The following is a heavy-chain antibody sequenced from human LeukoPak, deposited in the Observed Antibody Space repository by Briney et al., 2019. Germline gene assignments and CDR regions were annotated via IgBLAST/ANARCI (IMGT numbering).Heavy chain of an antibody. CDR2: INHSGST. V-gene: IGHV4-34*01. CDR1: GGSFSGYY. D-gene: IGHD1-1*01. J-gene: IGHJ6*02. CDR3: ARAYLLGTYYYYGMDV. Sequence: SETLSLTCAVYGGSFSGYYWSWIRQPPGKGLEWIGEINHSGSTNYNPSLKSRVTISVDTSKDQFSLKLSSVTAADTAVYYCARAYLLGTYYYYGMDVWGQGTTVTVSS.